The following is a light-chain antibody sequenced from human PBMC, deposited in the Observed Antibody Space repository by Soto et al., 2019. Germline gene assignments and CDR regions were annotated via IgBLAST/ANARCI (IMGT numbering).Light chain of an antibody. CDR2: EVS. CDR1: SSDVGGYNY. CDR3: SSYTSSSTLVI. Sequence: QSALTQPASVSGSPGQSITISCTGTSSDVGGYNYVSWYQQHPGKAPKLMIYEVSHRPSGVSNRFSGSKSGNTASLTISGPQAEDGADYYCSSYTSSSTLVICGGGTK. J-gene: IGLJ2*01. V-gene: IGLV2-14*01.